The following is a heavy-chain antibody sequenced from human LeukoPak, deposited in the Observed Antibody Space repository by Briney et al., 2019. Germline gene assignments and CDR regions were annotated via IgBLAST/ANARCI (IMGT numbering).Heavy chain of an antibody. CDR2: ISASGDKT. CDR1: GLTFSTYP. Sequence: GGSLRLSCAASGLTFSTYPMTWVRRAPGKGLEWVSAISASGDKTDYADSVKGRFTISRDNSKDTLYLQMNSLRTEDTAVYYCAKDRGYWGQGALVTVSS. CDR3: AKDRGY. V-gene: IGHV3-23*01. J-gene: IGHJ4*02.